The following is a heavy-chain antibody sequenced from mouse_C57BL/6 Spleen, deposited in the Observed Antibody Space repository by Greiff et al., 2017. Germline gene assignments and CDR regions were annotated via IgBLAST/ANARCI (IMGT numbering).Heavy chain of an antibody. J-gene: IGHJ1*03. CDR2: IDPNSGGT. D-gene: IGHD1-1*01. CDR3: ARGGVITTVVVDWYFGV. V-gene: IGHV1-72*01. Sequence: VQLQQPGAELVKPGASVKLSCKASGYTFTSYWMHWVKQRPGRGLEWIGRIDPNSGGTKYNEKFKSKATLTVDTPSSTAYMQLSSLTSEDAAVYCWARGGVITTVVVDWYFGVWGTGTTVTVAS. CDR1: GYTFTSYW.